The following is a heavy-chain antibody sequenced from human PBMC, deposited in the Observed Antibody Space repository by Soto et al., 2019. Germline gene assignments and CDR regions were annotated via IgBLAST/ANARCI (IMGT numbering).Heavy chain of an antibody. D-gene: IGHD2-2*01. CDR2: INSDGSST. CDR3: ATHQYCSSTSCLMGYYYGMDV. CDR1: GFTFSSYW. J-gene: IGHJ6*02. Sequence: GGSLRLSCAASGFTFSSYWMHWVRQAPGKGLVWVSRINSDGSSTSYADSVKGRFTISRDNAKNTLYLQMNSLRAEDTAVYYCATHQYCSSTSCLMGYYYGMDVWGQGTTVTVSS. V-gene: IGHV3-74*01.